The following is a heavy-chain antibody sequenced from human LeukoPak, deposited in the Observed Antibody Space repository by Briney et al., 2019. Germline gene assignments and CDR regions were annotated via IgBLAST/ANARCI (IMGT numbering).Heavy chain of an antibody. Sequence: ASVKVSCKASGYTFTGYYMHWVRQAPGQGLEWMGWINPNSGGTNYAQKFQGRVTMTRDTSIGTAYMELSRLRSDDTAVYYCARVGLICSSTSCYRPIDYWGQGTLVTVSS. D-gene: IGHD2-2*01. V-gene: IGHV1-2*02. J-gene: IGHJ4*02. CDR1: GYTFTGYY. CDR2: INPNSGGT. CDR3: ARVGLICSSTSCYRPIDY.